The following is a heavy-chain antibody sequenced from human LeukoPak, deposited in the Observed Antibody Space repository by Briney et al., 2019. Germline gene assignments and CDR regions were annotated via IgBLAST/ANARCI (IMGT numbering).Heavy chain of an antibody. Sequence: SETLSLTCTVSGGSISSYYWSWIRQPAGKGLEWVGRIYISGSGSTNYNPSLKSRVPMSVDTSKNQFSLKLSSVTAADTAVYYCARDKRVAVAGTYIYYYYMDVWGNGTTVTISS. D-gene: IGHD6-19*01. CDR1: GGSISSYY. CDR3: ARDKRVAVAGTYIYYYYMDV. J-gene: IGHJ6*03. V-gene: IGHV4-4*07. CDR2: IYISGSGST.